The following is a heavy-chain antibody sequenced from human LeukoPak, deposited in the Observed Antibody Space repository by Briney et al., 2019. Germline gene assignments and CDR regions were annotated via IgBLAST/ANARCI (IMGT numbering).Heavy chain of an antibody. V-gene: IGHV1-46*01. D-gene: IGHD3-22*01. CDR2: INPSGGST. CDR3: ARGGGDYDSSGYRLYYMDV. J-gene: IGHJ6*03. CDR1: GYTFTSYY. Sequence: ASVKVSCKASGYTFTSYYMHWVRQAPGQGLEWMGIINPSGGSTSYAQKFQGRVTMTRDTSTSTVYMELSSLRSEDTAVYYCARGGGDYDSSGYRLYYMDVWGKGTTVTVSS.